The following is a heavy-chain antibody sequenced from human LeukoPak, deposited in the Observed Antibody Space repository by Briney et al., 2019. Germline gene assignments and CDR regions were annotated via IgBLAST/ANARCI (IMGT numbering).Heavy chain of an antibody. CDR3: TRDNSGSAFDP. CDR2: IAISGTYI. J-gene: IGHJ5*02. V-gene: IGHV3-21*01. Sequence: PGGSLRLSCAASGFILSDYNMNWVRQAPGKGLEWVSFIAISGTYITYADSVKGRFTISRENAKSSLYLQMNSLRAEDTAVYYCTRDNSGSAFDPWGQGTLVTVSS. D-gene: IGHD1-26*01. CDR1: GFILSDYN.